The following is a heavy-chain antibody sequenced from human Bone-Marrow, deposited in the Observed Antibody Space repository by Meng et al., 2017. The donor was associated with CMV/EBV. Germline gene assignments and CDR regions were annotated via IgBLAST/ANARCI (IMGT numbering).Heavy chain of an antibody. CDR1: GFTFSDYY. CDR2: ISSSGSTI. J-gene: IGHJ4*02. CDR3: AREVASAGYAFDY. V-gene: IGHV3-11*04. D-gene: IGHD2-15*01. Sequence: GESLKISCAASGFTFSDYYMSWIRQAPGKGLEWVSYISSSGSTIYYADSVKGRFTISRDNAKNPLYLQMNSLRAKDTAVYYCAREVASAGYAFDYWGQGTLVPVSS.